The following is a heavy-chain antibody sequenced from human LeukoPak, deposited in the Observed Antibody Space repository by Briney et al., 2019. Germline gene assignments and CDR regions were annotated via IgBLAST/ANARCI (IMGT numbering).Heavy chain of an antibody. Sequence: PSETLSLTCAVYGGAFTGYYWTWIRQPPGKGLEWIGEINHSGSSNYNPSLKSRVTISVATSKNQFSLKVSSVTAADTAVDYCARGGGMVGATSDYWGQGTLVTVSS. J-gene: IGHJ4*02. D-gene: IGHD1-26*01. V-gene: IGHV4-34*01. CDR3: ARGGGMVGATSDY. CDR1: GGAFTGYY. CDR2: INHSGSS.